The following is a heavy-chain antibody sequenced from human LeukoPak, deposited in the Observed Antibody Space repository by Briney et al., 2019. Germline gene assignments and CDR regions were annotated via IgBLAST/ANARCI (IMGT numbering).Heavy chain of an antibody. CDR2: IYTSGST. CDR3: ARASYSYDINGWVPFDY. CDR1: GGSISRYY. D-gene: IGHD3-22*01. Sequence: SETLSLTCTVSGGSISRYYWSWIRQPPGKGLEWIGRIYTSGSTNYNPSLKSRVTISGDTSKNQFSLRLSSVTAADTAVYYCARASYSYDINGWVPFDYWGQGTLVTVSS. J-gene: IGHJ4*02. V-gene: IGHV4-4*08.